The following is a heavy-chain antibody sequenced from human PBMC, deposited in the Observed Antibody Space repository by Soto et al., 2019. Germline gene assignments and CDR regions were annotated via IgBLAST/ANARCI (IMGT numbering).Heavy chain of an antibody. V-gene: IGHV5-10-1*01. D-gene: IGHD4-4*01. J-gene: IGHJ6*02. CDR3: ARRDYSNPSYGMDV. Sequence: GESLKISCKGSGYSSTSYWISWVRQMPGKGLEWMGRIDPSDSYTNYSPSFQGHVTISADKSISTAYLQWSSLKASDTAMYYCARRDYSNPSYGMDVWGQGTTVTVSS. CDR2: IDPSDSYT. CDR1: GYSSTSYW.